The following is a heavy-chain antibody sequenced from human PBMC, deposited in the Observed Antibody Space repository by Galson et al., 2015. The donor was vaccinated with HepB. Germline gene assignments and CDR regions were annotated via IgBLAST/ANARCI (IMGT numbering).Heavy chain of an antibody. Sequence: SVKVSCKASGYTFTSYAMNWVRQAPGQGLEWMGWINTNTGNPTYAQGFTGRFVFSLDTSVSTAYLQISSLKAEDTAVYYCARTLIWSGYLTNYYYYYMDFWGKGTTVTVSS. D-gene: IGHD3-3*01. V-gene: IGHV7-4-1*02. CDR2: INTNTGNP. J-gene: IGHJ6*03. CDR3: ARTLIWSGYLTNYYYYYMDF. CDR1: GYTFTSYA.